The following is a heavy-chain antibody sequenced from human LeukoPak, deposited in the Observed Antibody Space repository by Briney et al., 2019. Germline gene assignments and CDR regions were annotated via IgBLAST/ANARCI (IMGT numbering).Heavy chain of an antibody. J-gene: IGHJ4*02. Sequence: GGSLRLSCAASGFTFSRYAIHWVRQAPGKGLEWVAVISYDGSNKYYADSMKGRFTISRDNSKNSLYLQMNSLRAEDTAVYSCARDKTRGLGYSYSKSGNYFDYWGQGTLVTVSS. CDR1: GFTFSRYA. CDR2: ISYDGSNK. D-gene: IGHD5-18*01. V-gene: IGHV3-30*04. CDR3: ARDKTRGLGYSYSKSGNYFDY.